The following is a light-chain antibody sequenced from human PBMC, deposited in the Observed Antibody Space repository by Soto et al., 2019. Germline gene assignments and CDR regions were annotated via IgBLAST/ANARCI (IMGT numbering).Light chain of an antibody. Sequence: EIVLTQSPGTLSLSPGESATLSCRASQSVSSSYLAWYQQKPGQAPRFLIYGASSRATGIPDRFSGSGSGTDFNLTISRLEPEDFAVYYCQQYGSSPPITFGQGTRLEIK. V-gene: IGKV3-20*01. J-gene: IGKJ5*01. CDR2: GAS. CDR1: QSVSSSY. CDR3: QQYGSSPPIT.